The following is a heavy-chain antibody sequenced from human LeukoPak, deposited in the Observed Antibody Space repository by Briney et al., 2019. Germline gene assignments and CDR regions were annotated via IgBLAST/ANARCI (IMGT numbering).Heavy chain of an antibody. CDR3: YIDALVGDTTPDAFDI. Sequence: GGSLRLSCAASGFTFSNAWMMWVCQAPGKGLEWVGRIKSKTDGGTTDYAAPVKGRFTISRDDSKNTLYLQMNSLKTENTAVSACYIDALVGDTTPDAFDIWGQGTMVTVSS. D-gene: IGHD1-26*01. CDR2: IKSKTDGGTT. CDR1: GFTFSNAW. J-gene: IGHJ3*02. V-gene: IGHV3-15*01.